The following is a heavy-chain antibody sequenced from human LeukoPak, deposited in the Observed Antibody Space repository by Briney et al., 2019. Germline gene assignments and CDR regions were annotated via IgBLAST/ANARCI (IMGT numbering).Heavy chain of an antibody. CDR3: ARDKCGGDYYNWFDP. CDR1: GGTFSSYA. J-gene: IGHJ5*02. CDR2: IIPIFGIA. D-gene: IGHD2-21*02. V-gene: IGHV1-69*04. Sequence: ASVKVSCKASGGTFSSYAISWVRQAPGQGREWMGRIIPIFGIANYAQKFQGRVTITADKSTSTAYMELSSMRAEDTAVYYCARDKCGGDYYNWFDPWGQRALVTVSS.